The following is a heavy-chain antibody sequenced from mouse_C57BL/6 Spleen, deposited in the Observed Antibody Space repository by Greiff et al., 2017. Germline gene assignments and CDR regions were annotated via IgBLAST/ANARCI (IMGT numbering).Heavy chain of an antibody. CDR3: ARGRGSSFAWFAY. V-gene: IGHV1-69*01. Sequence: QVQLQQPGAELVMPGASVKLSCKASGYTFTSYWMHWVKQRPGQGLEWIGEIDPSDSYTNYNQKFKGKSTLTVDKSSSTAYMQLSSLTSEDSAVYYCARGRGSSFAWFAYWGQGTLVTVSA. D-gene: IGHD1-1*01. J-gene: IGHJ3*01. CDR2: IDPSDSYT. CDR1: GYTFTSYW.